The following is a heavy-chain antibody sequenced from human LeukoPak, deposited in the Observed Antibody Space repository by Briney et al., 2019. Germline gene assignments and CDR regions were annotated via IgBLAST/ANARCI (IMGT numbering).Heavy chain of an antibody. J-gene: IGHJ5*02. CDR3: ARHTAEKYNWFDR. Sequence: SETLSLTCTASGGSISNYYWSWIRQPPGKGLEWIGYIYYSGSTNYNPSLKSRVTISVDTSKNQFSLKLNSVTAADTAVYYCARHTAEKYNWFDRWGQGTLVTVSS. CDR1: GGSISNYY. CDR2: IYYSGST. D-gene: IGHD5-24*01. V-gene: IGHV4-59*08.